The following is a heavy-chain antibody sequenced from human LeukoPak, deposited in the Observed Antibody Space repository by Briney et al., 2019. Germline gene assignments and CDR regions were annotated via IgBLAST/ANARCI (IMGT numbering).Heavy chain of an antibody. CDR1: GYTFTSYG. Sequence: ASVKVSCKASGYTFTSYGISWVRQAPGQGLEWMGWISVYKGNTNYAQKVQGRVTMTTDTSTRTAYMELRSLRSDDAAVYYCARGGGYCSSTSCSNFDYWGQGTLVTVSS. CDR2: ISVYKGNT. J-gene: IGHJ4*02. V-gene: IGHV1-18*01. D-gene: IGHD2-2*01. CDR3: ARGGGYCSSTSCSNFDY.